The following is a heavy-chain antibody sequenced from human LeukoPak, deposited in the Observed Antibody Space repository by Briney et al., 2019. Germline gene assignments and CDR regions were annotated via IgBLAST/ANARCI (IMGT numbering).Heavy chain of an antibody. Sequence: GGSLRLSCAASGFTFSSYGMHWVRQAPGKGLEWVAVIWYDGSNKYYADSVKGRFTISRDNSKNTLYLQMNSLRAEDTAVYYCAREAGYCSSTSCYAGGFSDYWGQGTLVTVSS. CDR1: GFTFSSYG. CDR3: AREAGYCSSTSCYAGGFSDY. D-gene: IGHD2-2*01. CDR2: IWYDGSNK. J-gene: IGHJ4*02. V-gene: IGHV3-33*08.